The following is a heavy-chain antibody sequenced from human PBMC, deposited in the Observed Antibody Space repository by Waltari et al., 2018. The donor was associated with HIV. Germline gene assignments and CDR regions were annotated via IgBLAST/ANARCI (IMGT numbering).Heavy chain of an antibody. J-gene: IGHJ5*02. V-gene: IGHV4-34*01. CDR3: ATRPDYGDYSGWFDP. CDR2: INHSGST. CDR1: GGSFSGYY. Sequence: QVQLQQWGAGLLKPSETLSLTCAVYGGSFSGYYWSWIRQPPGKGLEWIGEINHSGSTNYNPSLKSRVTISVDTSKNQFSLKLSSVTAADTAVYYCATRPDYGDYSGWFDPWGQGTLVTVSS. D-gene: IGHD4-17*01.